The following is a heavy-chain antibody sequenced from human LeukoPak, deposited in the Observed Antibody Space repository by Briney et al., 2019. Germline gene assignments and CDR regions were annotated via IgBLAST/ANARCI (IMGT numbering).Heavy chain of an antibody. CDR1: GYSISSGYY. V-gene: IGHV4-38-2*02. CDR3: ARFPMSGAAAGTVGFGY. Sequence: SETLSLTCTVSGYSISSGYYWGWIRQPPGKGLEWIASIYHSGSTYYNPSLKSRVTISVDTSKNQFSLKLSSVTAADTAVYYCARFPMSGAAAGTVGFGYWGQGTLVTVSS. D-gene: IGHD6-13*01. J-gene: IGHJ4*02. CDR2: IYHSGST.